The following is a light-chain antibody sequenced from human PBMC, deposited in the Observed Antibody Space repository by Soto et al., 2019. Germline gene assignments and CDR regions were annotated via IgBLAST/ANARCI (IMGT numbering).Light chain of an antibody. CDR2: GAS. V-gene: IGKV3D-7*01. CDR1: QSVSSSY. CDR3: QQYHNWPPIT. J-gene: IGKJ5*01. Sequence: EIVMTQSPATLSLSPGERATLSCRAVQSVSSSYLSWYQQKPGQAPRLLIYGASTRATGIPARFSGSGSGTDFTLTISSLQSEDSAVYYCQQYHNWPPITFGQGTRLEIK.